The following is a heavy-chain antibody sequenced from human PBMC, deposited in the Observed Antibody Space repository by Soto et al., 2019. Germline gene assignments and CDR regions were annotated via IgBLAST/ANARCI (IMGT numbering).Heavy chain of an antibody. CDR2: IYYTGTT. CDR3: ARSPPPYYNMDV. CDR1: GGSISSYY. V-gene: IGHV4-59*01. J-gene: IGHJ6*02. Sequence: PSETLSLTCTVSGGSISSYYWNWIRQSPGMGLEWIGYIYYTGTTKFNPSLKSRVTVSVDTSKNQFSLNLNSVTPADTAVYYCARSPPPYYNMDVWGQGTTVTVSS.